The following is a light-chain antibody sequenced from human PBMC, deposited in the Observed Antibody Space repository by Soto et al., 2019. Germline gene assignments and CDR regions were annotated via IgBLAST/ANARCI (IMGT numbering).Light chain of an antibody. CDR1: QSISNY. V-gene: IGKV1-39*01. J-gene: IGKJ5*01. Sequence: IQITQSPSSLSASVGDRVTITCRAIQSISNYLNWYTQKPARAPNLLIYAASHLQTGVPSSFSGSGSGTDLILSISSLQPEDFSDYHCQPSYSTPQITFCQGARLEIK. CDR2: AAS. CDR3: QPSYSTPQIT.